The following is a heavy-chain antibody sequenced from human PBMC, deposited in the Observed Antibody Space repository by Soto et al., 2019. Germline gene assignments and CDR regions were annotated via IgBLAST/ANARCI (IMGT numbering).Heavy chain of an antibody. D-gene: IGHD6-19*01. CDR1: EFSLSSSD. CDR3: AKQLRGSGWYPLDS. Sequence: GGSLRLSCTASEFSLSSSDMHWVRRAPGKGLEWLAVSSFDGTQQFYGDSVKGRFTVSRDNSNNTLYLEMNSLRTEDTAVYCCAKQLRGSGWYPLDSWGQGTPVTVSS. J-gene: IGHJ4*02. V-gene: IGHV3-30*18. CDR2: SSFDGTQQ.